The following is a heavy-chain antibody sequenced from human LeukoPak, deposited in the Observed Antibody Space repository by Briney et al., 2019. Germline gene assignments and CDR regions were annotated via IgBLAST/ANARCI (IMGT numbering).Heavy chain of an antibody. Sequence: SVKVSCKASGGTFSSYAISWVRQAPGQGLEWMGRIIPIFGTANYAQKFQGRVTITTDESTSTAYMELSSLRSEDTAVYYGASVGDAREYSSSFDYWGQGTLVTVSS. D-gene: IGHD6-13*01. CDR2: IIPIFGTA. J-gene: IGHJ4*02. V-gene: IGHV1-69*05. CDR3: ASVGDAREYSSSFDY. CDR1: GGTFSSYA.